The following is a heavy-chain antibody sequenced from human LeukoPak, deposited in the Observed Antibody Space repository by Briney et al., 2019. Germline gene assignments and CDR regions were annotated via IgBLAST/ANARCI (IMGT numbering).Heavy chain of an antibody. CDR2: INGGGGST. Sequence: GGSLRLSCAASGFTFSNYVMSWVRQAPGKGPEWVSGINGGGGSTFYAESVKGRFTISRDNSNNTLYLQMNSLRAEDTAVYYCVKDGRRSPPCWGQGTLVTVSS. V-gene: IGHV3-23*01. CDR3: VKDGRRSPPC. CDR1: GFTFSNYV. J-gene: IGHJ4*02. D-gene: IGHD2-15*01.